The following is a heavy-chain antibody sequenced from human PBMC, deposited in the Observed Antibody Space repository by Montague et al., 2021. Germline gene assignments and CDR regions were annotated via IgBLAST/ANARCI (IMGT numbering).Heavy chain of an antibody. CDR3: ATWPGYSSTWYYFDS. Sequence: SETLSLTCAVSGGSVSSPDWWCWVRQAPGKGLEWIGDIYHNGNTNFNPSLKSRVTISGDKSKNQFSLQLTSVTAADTAVYYRATWPGYSSTWYYFDSWGQGTQVIVSS. V-gene: IGHV4-4*02. CDR2: IYHNGNT. J-gene: IGHJ4*02. CDR1: GGSVSSPDW. D-gene: IGHD2-2*01.